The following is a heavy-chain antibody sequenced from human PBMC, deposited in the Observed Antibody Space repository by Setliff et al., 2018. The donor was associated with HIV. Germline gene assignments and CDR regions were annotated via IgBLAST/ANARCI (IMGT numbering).Heavy chain of an antibody. Sequence: PGGSLRLSCLGSRCTFSNAWMSWVRPAPGKGLEWVGHIKSEASGGTIDYASPVKDRFTISRDDSKSTLYLQMNSLAIADSAMHYCATTMYNWELRFWGQGTRVTVS. CDR2: IKSEASGGTI. CDR3: ATTMYNWELRF. CDR1: RCTFSNAW. J-gene: IGHJ4*02. V-gene: IGHV3-15*01. D-gene: IGHD1-7*01.